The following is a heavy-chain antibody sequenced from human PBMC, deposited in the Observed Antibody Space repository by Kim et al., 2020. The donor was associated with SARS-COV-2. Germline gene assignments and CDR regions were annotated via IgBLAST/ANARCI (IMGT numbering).Heavy chain of an antibody. CDR2: GSDK. J-gene: IGHJ4*02. D-gene: IGHD3-16*01. CDR3: ARGGMADY. Sequence: GSDKNYVDPVKGRFAISRDNAKNSLYLQMHSLRVEDTAVYYCARGGMADYWGQGTLVTVSS. V-gene: IGHV3-7*01.